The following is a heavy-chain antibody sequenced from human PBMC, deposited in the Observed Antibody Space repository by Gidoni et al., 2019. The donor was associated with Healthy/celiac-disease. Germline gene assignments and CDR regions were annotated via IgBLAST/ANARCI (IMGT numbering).Heavy chain of an antibody. D-gene: IGHD1-26*01. CDR2: IGGSGGST. J-gene: IGHJ4*02. Sequence: SSAASGFTFSSYAMSWVRQAPGKGLEWVPAIGGSGGSTYYAEYVKSRFTISRDNSKNTLYLQMNSLRAEDTAVYYCAKDMWELDYFDYWGQGTLVTVSS. CDR1: GFTFSSYA. V-gene: IGHV3-23*01. CDR3: AKDMWELDYFDY.